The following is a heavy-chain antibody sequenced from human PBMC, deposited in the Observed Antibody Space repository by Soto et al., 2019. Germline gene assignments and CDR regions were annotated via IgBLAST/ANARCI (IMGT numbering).Heavy chain of an antibody. J-gene: IGHJ4*02. CDR2: ISVYNGNT. CDR3: ARDGDSYYSHDTAYAPY. D-gene: IGHD2-21*02. CDR1: GYIFTSYG. V-gene: IGHV1-18*04. Sequence: QVQLVQSGAEVKKPGASVKVSCKASGYIFTSYGFSWVRQAPGQGLEWMGWISVYNGNTNYAQNLQGRVTMTTDTSTTTAYMELRSLRFDDTAVYYCARDGDSYYSHDTAYAPYWGQGTLVPVSS.